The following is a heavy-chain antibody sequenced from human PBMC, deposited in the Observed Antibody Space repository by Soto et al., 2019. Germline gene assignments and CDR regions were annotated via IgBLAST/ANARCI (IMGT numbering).Heavy chain of an antibody. CDR2: IYYSGST. V-gene: IGHV4-39*01. D-gene: IGHD5-12*01. CDR1: GGSISSSSYY. CDR3: ARGEYSGYDFDY. J-gene: IGHJ4*02. Sequence: RSLTCTVSGGSISSSSYYWGWIRQPPGKGLEWIGSIYYSGSTYYNPSLKSRVTISVDTSKNQFSLKLSSVTAADTAVYYCARGEYSGYDFDYWGQGTLVTVSS.